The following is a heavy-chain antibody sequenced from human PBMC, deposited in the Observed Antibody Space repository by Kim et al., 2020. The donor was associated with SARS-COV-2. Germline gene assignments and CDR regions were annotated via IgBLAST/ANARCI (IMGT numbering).Heavy chain of an antibody. J-gene: IGHJ6*02. Sequence: KSRVTIAVDTSKNQFALKLSSVTAADTAVYYCARDLAAAGKLDYYYGMDVWGQGTTVTVSS. CDR3: ARDLAAAGKLDYYYGMDV. V-gene: IGHV4-31*02. D-gene: IGHD6-13*01.